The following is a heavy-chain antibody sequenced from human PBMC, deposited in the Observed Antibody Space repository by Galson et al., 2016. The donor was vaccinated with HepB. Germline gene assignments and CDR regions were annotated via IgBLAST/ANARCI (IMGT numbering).Heavy chain of an antibody. J-gene: IGHJ4*02. Sequence: SLRLSCAASGFTFSNYAMSWVRQAPGKGLEWVSSIRGSGYNTYYADSVKGRFTISRDNSKNTLSLQMNSLRAEDTAIYFWAKDAIYASVHPYYFHYWGQGTLVTVSS. CDR2: IRGSGYNT. CDR3: AKDAIYASVHPYYFHY. D-gene: IGHD3-16*01. V-gene: IGHV3-23*01. CDR1: GFTFSNYA.